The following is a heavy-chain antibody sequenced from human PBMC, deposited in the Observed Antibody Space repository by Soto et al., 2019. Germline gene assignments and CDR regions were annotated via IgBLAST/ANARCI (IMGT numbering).Heavy chain of an antibody. CDR2: ISGNSGSL. V-gene: IGHV3-9*01. CDR3: AKDRYSSSAYYYYGMDA. CDR1: GFIFYDYA. J-gene: IGHJ6*02. D-gene: IGHD6-6*01. Sequence: GGSLGLSCASSGFIFYDYAMHWVRQAPGKGLEWVAVISGNSGSLGYADSVKGRFTISRDNAKNSLYLQMNRLRAEDTALYYCAKDRYSSSAYYYYGMDAWGQGTTVTVSS.